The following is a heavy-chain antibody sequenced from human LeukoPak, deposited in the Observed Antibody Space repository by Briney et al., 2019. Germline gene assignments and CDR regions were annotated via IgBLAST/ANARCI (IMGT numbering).Heavy chain of an antibody. Sequence: GGSLRLSWAASTFTLSTYSMNWVRQAPGRGLEWVSSISTGGGDIYYADSVKGRFTISRDNARNSLYLQMNGLRVEDTAVYYCARNAFASSWPNYYYGMDVWGQGTTVTVSS. D-gene: IGHD6-13*01. CDR2: ISTGGGDI. CDR1: TFTLSTYS. V-gene: IGHV3-21*06. CDR3: ARNAFASSWPNYYYGMDV. J-gene: IGHJ6*02.